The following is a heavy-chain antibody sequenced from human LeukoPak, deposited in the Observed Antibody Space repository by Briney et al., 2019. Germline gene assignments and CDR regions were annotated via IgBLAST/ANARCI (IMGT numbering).Heavy chain of an antibody. J-gene: IGHJ4*02. CDR1: GLTFSSYA. CDR3: AKGPSRRGDYVPNYFDY. Sequence: PGGSLRLSCAASGLTFSSYAMSWVRQAPGKGLEWVSGIGGSGGKTYYADSVKGRFTISRDNSKNTLYLQMNSLRAEDTAVYYCAKGPSRRGDYVPNYFDYWGQGTLVTVSS. V-gene: IGHV3-23*01. D-gene: IGHD4-17*01. CDR2: IGGSGGKT.